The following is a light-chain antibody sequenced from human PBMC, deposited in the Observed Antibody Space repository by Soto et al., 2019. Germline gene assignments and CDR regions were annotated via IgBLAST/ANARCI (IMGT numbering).Light chain of an antibody. V-gene: IGKV3-11*01. CDR3: QQRTDWPL. CDR2: DAS. Sequence: EIVLTQSPATLSLSPGERASLSCRASQSISTYLAWYQHKPGQAPRLLIYDASNRATGIPARFSGSGSGTDFTLTISRLEPEDFAVYYCQQRTDWPLFGPGTKVDMK. J-gene: IGKJ3*01. CDR1: QSISTY.